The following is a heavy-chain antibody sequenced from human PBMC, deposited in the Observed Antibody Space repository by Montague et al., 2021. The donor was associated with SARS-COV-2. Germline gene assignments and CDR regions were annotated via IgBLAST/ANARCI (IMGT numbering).Heavy chain of an antibody. V-gene: IGHV4-61*10. J-gene: IGHJ3*01. D-gene: IGHD6-13*01. CDR2: FCLNKNT. Sequence: SETLSLTCSRLVSWNSGADWKSTRLNSSHHSNSYADFCLNKNTKYNPSLQSRVTISIDTSENQFSLRLNSVTAADTAVYFCSRGWAFDPWGQGRLVTVSS. CDR3: SRGWAFDP. CDR1: VSWNSGAD.